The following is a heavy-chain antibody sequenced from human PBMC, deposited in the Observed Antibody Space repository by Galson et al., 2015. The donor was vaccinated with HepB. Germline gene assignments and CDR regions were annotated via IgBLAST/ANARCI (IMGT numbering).Heavy chain of an antibody. J-gene: IGHJ4*02. V-gene: IGHV1-24*01. CDR3: AKGRSLQLWSAIDY. D-gene: IGHD5-18*01. CDR2: FDPEDGET. Sequence: SVKVSCKVSGYTLTELSMHWVRQAPGKGLEWMGGFDPEDGETIYAQKFQGRVTMTEDTSTDTAYMELNSLRAEDTAVYYCAKGRSLQLWSAIDYWGQGTLVTVSS. CDR1: GYTLTELS.